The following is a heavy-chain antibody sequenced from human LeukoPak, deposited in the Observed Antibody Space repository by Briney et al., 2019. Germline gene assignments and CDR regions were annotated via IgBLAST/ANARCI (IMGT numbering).Heavy chain of an antibody. D-gene: IGHD5-12*01. CDR3: ARAGDIVTTMGV. V-gene: IGHV3-74*03. CDR2: INSDGGST. Sequence: GGSLRLSCAASGFTFSSYWMHWVRQAPGKGLVWVSRINSDGGSTTYADSVKGRFTIYRDNAMNTLYLQMNSLRAEDTAVYYCARAGDIVTTMGVWGQGTTV. CDR1: GFTFSSYW. J-gene: IGHJ6*02.